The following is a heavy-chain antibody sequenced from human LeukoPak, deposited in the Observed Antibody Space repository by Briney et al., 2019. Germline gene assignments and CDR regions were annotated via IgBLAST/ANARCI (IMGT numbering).Heavy chain of an antibody. J-gene: IGHJ4*02. Sequence: AGGSLRLSCAASGFTFSRFWMSWVRQAPGKGLEWVANIKQDGSEKYYVDSVKGRFTISRDNAKNSLYLQMNSLRDEDTAVYYCAREYSGRYRSWFDYWGQGTLVTVSS. V-gene: IGHV3-7*01. CDR1: GFTFSRFW. D-gene: IGHD1-26*01. CDR2: IKQDGSEK. CDR3: AREYSGRYRSWFDY.